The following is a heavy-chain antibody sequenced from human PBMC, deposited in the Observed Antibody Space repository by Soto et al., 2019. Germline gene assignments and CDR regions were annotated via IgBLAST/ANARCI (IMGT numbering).Heavy chain of an antibody. D-gene: IGHD2-15*01. CDR2: ISGGGSGA. Sequence: EVQLLESGGGLVQPGGSLRLSCAASGFTFSDYAMTWVRQAPGKGLEWVSGISGGGSGAYYADSVKGRFTISRANSKNTLFLQMASLRAEDTAVYYCAKDLWWYLHWGQGTLVTVSS. CDR1: GFTFSDYA. CDR3: AKDLWWYLH. V-gene: IGHV3-23*01. J-gene: IGHJ4*02.